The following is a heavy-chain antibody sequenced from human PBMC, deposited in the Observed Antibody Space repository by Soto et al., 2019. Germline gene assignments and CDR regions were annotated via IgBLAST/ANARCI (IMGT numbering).Heavy chain of an antibody. CDR2: LTHDGARD. CDR1: GFTVTTYG. D-gene: IGHD2-15*01. V-gene: IGHV3-30*05. CDR3: ASIADY. Sequence: QVHLVQSGGGVVQPGGTLRLSCAASGFTVTTYGMQWVRQAPGKGLEWVARLTHDGARDFYADSVKGRFTISRDTSKNTLYLQMNSLRLEDTAVYYCASIADYWGQGTLVTVSS. J-gene: IGHJ4*02.